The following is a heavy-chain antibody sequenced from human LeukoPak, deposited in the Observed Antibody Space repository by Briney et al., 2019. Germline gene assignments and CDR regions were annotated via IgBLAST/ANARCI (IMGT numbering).Heavy chain of an antibody. Sequence: KASESLSLTCTVSGGSISSYYWSWIRQPPGKGLEWIGYIYYSGSTNYNPSLKGRVTISVDTSKNQFSLKLSSVTAADTAVYYCARGVWDYDILTGYSLDAFDIWGQGTMVTVSS. D-gene: IGHD3-9*01. J-gene: IGHJ3*02. CDR3: ARGVWDYDILTGYSLDAFDI. CDR2: IYYSGST. CDR1: GGSISSYY. V-gene: IGHV4-59*01.